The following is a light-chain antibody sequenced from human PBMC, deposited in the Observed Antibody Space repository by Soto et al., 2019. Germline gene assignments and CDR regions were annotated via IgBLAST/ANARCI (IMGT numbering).Light chain of an antibody. CDR1: NSDVGLYTF. CDR3: SSYTSSSTRV. J-gene: IGLJ1*01. Sequence: QSALTQPRSVSGSPGQSVTISCTGTNSDVGLYTFVSWYQQHPGKAPKLIIYEVSNRPSGVSNRFSGSKSGNTASLTISGLQAEDEADYYCSSYTSSSTRVFGTGTKLTVL. V-gene: IGLV2-14*01. CDR2: EVS.